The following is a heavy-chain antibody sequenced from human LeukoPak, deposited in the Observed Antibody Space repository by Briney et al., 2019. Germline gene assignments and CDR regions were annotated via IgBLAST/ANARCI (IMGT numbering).Heavy chain of an antibody. J-gene: IGHJ1*01. D-gene: IGHD6-13*01. Sequence: PGGSLTLTCSASGFTLSTDRMDWVRRGPRKGQEWVSCISGSSSYIYYADSVKGRFTISRDNAKNSLYLQMNSLRAEDTAVYYCARDMASSWYGDFQNWGQGSLVTVSS. CDR1: GFTLSTDR. CDR3: ARDMASSWYGDFQN. CDR2: ISGSSSYI. V-gene: IGHV3-21*01.